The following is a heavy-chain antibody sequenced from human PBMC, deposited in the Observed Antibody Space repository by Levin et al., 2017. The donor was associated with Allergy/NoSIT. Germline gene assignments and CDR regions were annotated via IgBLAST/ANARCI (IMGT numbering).Heavy chain of an antibody. Sequence: SQTLSLTCTVSGGSISSSYWSWIRQPPGKGLEWIGYIYYSGSTNYNPSLKSRVTISVDTSKNQFSLKLSSVTAADTAVYYCARGVTTVGYWGQGTLVTVSS. V-gene: IGHV4-59*01. CDR2: IYYSGST. CDR3: ARGVTTVGY. D-gene: IGHD4-17*01. CDR1: GGSISSSY. J-gene: IGHJ4*02.